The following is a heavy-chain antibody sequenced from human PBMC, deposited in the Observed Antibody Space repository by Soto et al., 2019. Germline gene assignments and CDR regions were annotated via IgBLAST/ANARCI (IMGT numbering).Heavy chain of an antibody. D-gene: IGHD6-13*01. J-gene: IGHJ4*02. V-gene: IGHV3-43*01. CDR1: GFTFDDHT. CDR3: AKDIGGSRSWYIDY. CDR2: ISWDGGST. Sequence: GGSLRLSCAASGFTFDDHTMHWVRQAPGKGVEWFSLISWDGGSTYSADSVKGRFTNSRDNSKNSLYLQMNSLRTEDTALYYCAKDIGGSRSWYIDYWGQGTLVTVS.